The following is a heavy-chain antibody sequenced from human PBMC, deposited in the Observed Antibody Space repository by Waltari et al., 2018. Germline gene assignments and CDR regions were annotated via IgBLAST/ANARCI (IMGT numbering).Heavy chain of an antibody. V-gene: IGHV1-69*04. CDR3: ARDRWNWNDERYFDY. J-gene: IGHJ4*02. CDR2: IIPFLGIA. Sequence: QVQLVQSGAEVKKPGSSVKVSCKASGGTFSSYAISWVRQAPGQGLEWMGGIIPFLGIANYAKKFQGRVTITADESTSTAYMELSSLRSEDTAVYYCARDRWNWNDERYFDYWGQGTLVTVSS. CDR1: GGTFSSYA. D-gene: IGHD1-1*01.